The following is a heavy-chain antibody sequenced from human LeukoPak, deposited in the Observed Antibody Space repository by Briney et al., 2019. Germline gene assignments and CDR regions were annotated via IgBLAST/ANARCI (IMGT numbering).Heavy chain of an antibody. CDR2: ISYDGSNK. D-gene: IGHD3-10*01. Sequence: PGGSLRLSCAASGFTFSSYGMHWVRQAPGKGLEWVAVISYDGSNKYYADSVKGRFTISRDNSKNMLHLQFNSLRAEDTAVYYCARGGGFYGSGSYSDYWGQGTLVTVSS. J-gene: IGHJ4*02. CDR1: GFTFSSYG. CDR3: ARGGGFYGSGSYSDY. V-gene: IGHV3-30*03.